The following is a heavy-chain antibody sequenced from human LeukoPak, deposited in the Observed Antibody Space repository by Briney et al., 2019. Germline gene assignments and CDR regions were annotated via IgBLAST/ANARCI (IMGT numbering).Heavy chain of an antibody. J-gene: IGHJ4*02. Sequence: GGSLRLSCAASGFRFSGYWMTWVRQAPGKGLEWVAVISYDGGNKYCADSVKGRFTISRDNSKNTLYLQMNSLRAEDTAVYYCAKGPHYFDSSGYLYYFDYWGQGTLVTVSS. CDR1: GFRFSGYW. CDR2: ISYDGGNK. D-gene: IGHD3-22*01. CDR3: AKGPHYFDSSGYLYYFDY. V-gene: IGHV3-30*18.